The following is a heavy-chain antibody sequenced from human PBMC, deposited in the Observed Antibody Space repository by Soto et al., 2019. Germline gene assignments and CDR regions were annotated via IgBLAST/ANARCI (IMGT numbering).Heavy chain of an antibody. CDR1: GFTFSSYA. CDR3: AKYGDYYDSSGYYQDAFDI. D-gene: IGHD3-22*01. J-gene: IGHJ3*02. Sequence: EVQLLESGGGSVQPGGSLRLSCAASGFTFSSYAMSWVRQAPGKGLEWVSAISGSGGSTYYADSVKGRFTISRDNSKNTLYLQMNSLRAEDTAVYYCAKYGDYYDSSGYYQDAFDIWGQGTMVTVSS. CDR2: ISGSGGST. V-gene: IGHV3-23*01.